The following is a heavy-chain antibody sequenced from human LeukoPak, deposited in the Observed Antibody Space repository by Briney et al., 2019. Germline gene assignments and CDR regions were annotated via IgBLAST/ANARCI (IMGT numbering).Heavy chain of an antibody. V-gene: IGHV1-46*01. J-gene: IGHJ4*02. D-gene: IGHD2-8*01. Sequence: ASVKVSCKASGGTFISYAISWVRQAPGQGLEWMGLINLSGGSTTYAQRFQGRVTLTRDTSTSTVYMELSSLRSEDTAVYYCARDYVDDIPMIKDYWGQGTLVTVSS. CDR2: INLSGGST. CDR1: GGTFISYA. CDR3: ARDYVDDIPMIKDY.